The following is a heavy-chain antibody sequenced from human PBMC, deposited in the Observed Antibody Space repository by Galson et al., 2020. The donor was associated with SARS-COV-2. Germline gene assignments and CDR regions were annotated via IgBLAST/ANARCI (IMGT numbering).Heavy chain of an antibody. CDR2: IYPGDSKT. CDR3: AGGGYCSGRSCSTYNWFDP. V-gene: IGHV5-51*01. CDR1: GYSFTSYW. J-gene: IGHJ5*02. D-gene: IGHD2-15*01. Sequence: GESLKISCKGSGYSFTSYWIAWVRQIPGKGLEWMGIIYPGDSKTRYSPSFQGQVTISADKSMSTAYLQWSSLKASDTAIYFWAGGGYCSGRSCSTYNWFDPWGQGTLVTGSS.